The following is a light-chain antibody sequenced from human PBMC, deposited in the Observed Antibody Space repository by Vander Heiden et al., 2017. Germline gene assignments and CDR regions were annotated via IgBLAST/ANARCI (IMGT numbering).Light chain of an antibody. CDR2: AGC. CDR1: QSISRY. V-gene: IGKV1-39*01. J-gene: IGKJ1*01. CDR3: HQGYSNT. Sequence: IQLTQSPSSLSASVGDRVTITCRASQSISRYLNWYQQKPEKAPRLMMYAGCKVGGEDPSTFSGSGPGTDLTLTISSLQTVDFATYYSHQGYSNTFGQGTKVDIK.